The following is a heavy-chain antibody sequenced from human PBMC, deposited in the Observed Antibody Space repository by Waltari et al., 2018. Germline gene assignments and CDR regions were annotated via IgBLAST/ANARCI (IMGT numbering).Heavy chain of an antibody. CDR1: GFGFSNYW. J-gene: IGHJ3*01. V-gene: IGHV3-74*01. CDR3: TLINEAFDV. CDR2: INPDGRST. Sequence: EVQLVQSGGGLVQPGGSLRLSCAASGFGFSNYWVHWVRQVPGKGLVWVSRINPDGRSTNYADPVKGRFTISRDNAKNTLYLQMRSLRAEDTAVYYCTLINEAFDVWGQGTMVTVSS.